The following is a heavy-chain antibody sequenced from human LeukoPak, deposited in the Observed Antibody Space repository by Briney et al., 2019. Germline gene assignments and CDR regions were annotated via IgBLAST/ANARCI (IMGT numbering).Heavy chain of an antibody. J-gene: IGHJ6*02. CDR2: IRQDGSEK. V-gene: IGHV3-7*01. Sequence: PGGSLRLSCAASGFTFSSYSMNWVRQAPGKGLERVANIRQDGSEKYYVDSVKGRFTISRDNAKNSLYLQMNSLRAEDTAVYYCARDLHQNPLYGDYANYYYGMDVWGQGTTVTVSS. D-gene: IGHD4-17*01. CDR1: GFTFSSYS. CDR3: ARDLHQNPLYGDYANYYYGMDV.